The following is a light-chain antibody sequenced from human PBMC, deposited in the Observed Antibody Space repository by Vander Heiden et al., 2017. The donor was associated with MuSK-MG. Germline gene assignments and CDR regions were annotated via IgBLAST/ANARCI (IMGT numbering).Light chain of an antibody. J-gene: IGKJ1*01. V-gene: IGKV1-9*01. CDR1: QGISSN. CDR3: QQLNAYPRT. CDR2: AAS. Sequence: DSQLTHSPSFLSASVGDRVTTTCLASQGISSNLAWHHQKPGKARKLLIYAASTSQSGVPSRCSGSGSGKEITLTISSLQPEDFATYCCQQLNAYPRTFGQGTKVEIK.